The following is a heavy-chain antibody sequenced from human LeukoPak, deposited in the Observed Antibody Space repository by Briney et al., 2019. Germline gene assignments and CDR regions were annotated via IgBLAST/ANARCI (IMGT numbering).Heavy chain of an antibody. Sequence: GGSLRLSCAASGFTFSSYAMSWVRQAPGKGLEWVSAISGSGGSTYYADSVKGRFTISRDNSKNTLYLEMNSLRAADTAVYYCAKGLYYYDSSGYLTFDDWGQGLLVTVSS. D-gene: IGHD3-22*01. V-gene: IGHV3-23*01. CDR3: AKGLYYYDSSGYLTFDD. CDR1: GFTFSSYA. CDR2: ISGSGGST. J-gene: IGHJ4*02.